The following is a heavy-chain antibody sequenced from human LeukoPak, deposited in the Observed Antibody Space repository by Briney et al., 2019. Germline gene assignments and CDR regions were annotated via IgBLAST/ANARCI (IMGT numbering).Heavy chain of an antibody. V-gene: IGHV3-23*01. D-gene: IGHD1-26*01. J-gene: IGHJ5*02. Sequence: GGSLRLSCAASGFTFTSYSMNWVRQAPGKGLEWVSAISGSGGSTYYADSVKGRFTISRDNSKNTLYLQMNSLRAEDTAVYYCAKDFVGATETWGQGTLVTVSS. CDR3: AKDFVGATET. CDR2: ISGSGGST. CDR1: GFTFTSYS.